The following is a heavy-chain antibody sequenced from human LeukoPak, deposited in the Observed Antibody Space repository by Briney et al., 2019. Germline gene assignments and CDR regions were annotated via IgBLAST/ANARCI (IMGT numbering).Heavy chain of an antibody. V-gene: IGHV3-21*01. CDR2: ISSSSKYI. Sequence: GGSLRLSCAASGVIFNTYSMNWVRQAPGKGLEWVSSISSSSKYIYYADSVRGRFSISRDNAKHSLYLQMSSLRVEDTAVYFCVTDRYTSSPHASQAGPLWRQGTLATASS. CDR3: VTDRYTSSPHASQAGPL. CDR1: GVIFNTYS. J-gene: IGHJ4*02. D-gene: IGHD6-13*01.